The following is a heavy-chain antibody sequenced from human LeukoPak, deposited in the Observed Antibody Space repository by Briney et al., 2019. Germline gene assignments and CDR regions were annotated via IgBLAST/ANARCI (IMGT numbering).Heavy chain of an antibody. D-gene: IGHD6-13*01. CDR3: ARGPLAAAGTLTYYYYGMDV. Sequence: PSETLSLTCTVSGGSISSGDYYWSWIRQPPGKGLEWIGYIYYSGSTYYNPSLKSRVTISVDTSKKQFSLKLSSVTAADTAVYYCARGPLAAAGTLTYYYYGMDVWGQGATVTVSS. CDR1: GGSISSGDYY. CDR2: IYYSGST. V-gene: IGHV4-30-4*08. J-gene: IGHJ6*02.